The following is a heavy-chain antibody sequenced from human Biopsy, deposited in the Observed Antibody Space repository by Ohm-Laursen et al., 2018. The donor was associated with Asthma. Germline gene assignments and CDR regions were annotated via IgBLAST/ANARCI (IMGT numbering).Heavy chain of an antibody. CDR2: TNERGVT. V-gene: IGHV4-34*01. Sequence: GTLSLTCYVYPGSFSGFFWTWIRQSPGKGLEWIGETNERGVTNNNPSLKSRVIISMDTYWNRVSLKLTSVTAADTAVYYCARGPELDVWGQGTTVTVSS. CDR1: PGSFSGFF. J-gene: IGHJ6*02. CDR3: ARGPELDV.